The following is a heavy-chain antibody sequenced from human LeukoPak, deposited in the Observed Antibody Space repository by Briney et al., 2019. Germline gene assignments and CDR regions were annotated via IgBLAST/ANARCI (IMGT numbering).Heavy chain of an antibody. Sequence: SETLSLTCTLSGGSFSGYYWSWIRQPPGKGLEWIGEINHSGSTNYNPSLKSRVTISVDTSKNQFSLKLSSVTAADTAVYYCARGLNLYYYYYYMDVWGKGTTVTVSS. V-gene: IGHV4-34*01. J-gene: IGHJ6*03. D-gene: IGHD2-8*01. CDR2: INHSGST. CDR1: GGSFSGYY. CDR3: ARGLNLYYYYYYMDV.